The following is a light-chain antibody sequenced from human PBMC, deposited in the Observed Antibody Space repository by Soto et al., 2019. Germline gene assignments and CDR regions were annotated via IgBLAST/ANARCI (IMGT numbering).Light chain of an antibody. J-gene: IGKJ1*01. CDR1: QSVSSYY. Sequence: EIALTQSPGTLSLSPGERATLPCRASQSVSSYYLAWYQQKPGQAPRLLIYGASSRATGIPDRFSGSGSGTDFTLTISRLEPEDFAVYYCQEYGSSRTFGQGTKVEIK. V-gene: IGKV3-20*01. CDR3: QEYGSSRT. CDR2: GAS.